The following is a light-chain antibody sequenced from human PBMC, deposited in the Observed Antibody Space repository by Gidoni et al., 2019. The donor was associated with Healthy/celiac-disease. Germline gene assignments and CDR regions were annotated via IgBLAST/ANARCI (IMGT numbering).Light chain of an antibody. CDR2: SNN. CDR1: SYNIGSNY. J-gene: IGLJ2*01. CDR3: AAWDDSLSGYVV. V-gene: IGLV1-47*02. Sequence: QSVLTQPPSASGPPGQRVTISCSGSSYNIGSNYVYWYQHLPGTAPKLLIYSNNQRPSGVPDRFSGSKSGTSASLAISGLRSEDEADYYCAAWDDSLSGYVVFGGGTKLTVL.